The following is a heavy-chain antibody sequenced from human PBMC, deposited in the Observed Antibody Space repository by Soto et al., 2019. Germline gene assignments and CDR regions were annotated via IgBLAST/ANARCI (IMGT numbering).Heavy chain of an antibody. V-gene: IGHV1-18*01. J-gene: IGHJ4*02. D-gene: IGHD1-26*01. Sequence: ASVKVSCKASGYTFTSYGISWVRQAPGQGLEWMGWISACNGNTYYAEHFQGRVTITRDTSASTVYMQLSSLTSEDTAVYYCARDDSGFSGSHYIDYFNYWGQGALVTVS. CDR2: ISACNGNT. CDR3: ARDDSGFSGSHYIDYFNY. CDR1: GYTFTSYG.